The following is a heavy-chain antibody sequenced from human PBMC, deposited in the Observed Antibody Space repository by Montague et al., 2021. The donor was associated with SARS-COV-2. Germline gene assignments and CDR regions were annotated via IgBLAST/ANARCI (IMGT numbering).Heavy chain of an antibody. CDR3: ARVRLFYYLDY. CDR1: GGSISSSSYY. D-gene: IGHD2/OR15-2a*01. CDR2: IFHTGRA. V-gene: IGHV4-31*03. J-gene: IGHJ4*02. Sequence: TLSLTCIVSGGSISSSSYYWTWIRQHPGKGLEWIGYIFHTGRAYYNPSLETRVNISVDTSNNLFSLRLSSVTAADTAMYFCARVRLFYYLDYWGQGTLVTVSS.